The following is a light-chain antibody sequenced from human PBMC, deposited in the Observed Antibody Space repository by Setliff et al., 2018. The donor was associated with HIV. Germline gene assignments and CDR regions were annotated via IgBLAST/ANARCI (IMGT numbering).Light chain of an antibody. CDR2: EVT. J-gene: IGLJ1*01. CDR1: SNDNGDNKY. V-gene: IGLV2-14*01. Sequence: LAQPASVSGSPGQSITISCTGTSNDNGDNKYVSWYQHHPGKAPKLIIYEVTRRPSGVSNRFSGSKSGNTASLTISGLQAGDEGDYYCNSFAPSSGYVFGSGTKVTVL. CDR3: NSFAPSSGYV.